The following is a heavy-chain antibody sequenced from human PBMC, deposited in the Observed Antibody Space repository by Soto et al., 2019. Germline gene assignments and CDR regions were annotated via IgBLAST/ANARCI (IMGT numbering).Heavy chain of an antibody. J-gene: IGHJ5*02. D-gene: IGHD3-3*01. CDR2: INPSGGST. CDR1: GYTFTSYY. Sequence: ASVKVSCKASGYTFTSYYMHWVRQAPGQGLEWMGIINPSGGSTSYAQKFQGRVTMTRDTSTSTVYMELSSLRSEDTAVYYCARGVLRFLEWSNNWFDPWGQGTLVTVSS. CDR3: ARGVLRFLEWSNNWFDP. V-gene: IGHV1-46*01.